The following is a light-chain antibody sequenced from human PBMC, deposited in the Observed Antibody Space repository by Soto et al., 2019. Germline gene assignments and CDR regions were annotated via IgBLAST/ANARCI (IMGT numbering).Light chain of an antibody. Sequence: QLVLTQPPSVSGDPGQRVTISCTGSSSNIGADYDVHWYQQLPGTAPKLLIYGNSNRPSGVPDRFSGSKSGTSASLAITGLQAEDEADYYCQSYDSSLSAVVFGGGTKLTVL. V-gene: IGLV1-40*01. CDR3: QSYDSSLSAVV. CDR2: GNS. CDR1: SSNIGADYD. J-gene: IGLJ3*02.